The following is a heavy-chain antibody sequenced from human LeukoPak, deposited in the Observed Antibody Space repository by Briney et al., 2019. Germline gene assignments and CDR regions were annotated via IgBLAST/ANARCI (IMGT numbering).Heavy chain of an antibody. V-gene: IGHV3-7*03. CDR2: INHNGNVN. Sequence: GGSLRLSCAASGFTFSSYWMNWARQAPGKGPEWVASINHNGNVNYYVDSVKGRFTISRDNAKNPLYLQMSNLRAEDTAVYFCARGGGLDVWGQGATVTVSS. CDR1: GFTFSSYW. D-gene: IGHD3-16*01. J-gene: IGHJ6*02. CDR3: ARGGGLDV.